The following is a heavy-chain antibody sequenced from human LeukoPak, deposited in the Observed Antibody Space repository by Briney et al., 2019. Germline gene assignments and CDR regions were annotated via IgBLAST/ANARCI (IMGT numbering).Heavy chain of an antibody. D-gene: IGHD2-21*02. Sequence: KPSETLSLTCTVSGDSISSSSYYWGWIRQPPGKGLEWIGNIYYSGTTYYNASLKSRVTISVDTSKNEFSLKLSSVTAADTAVYYCARHMVVTRRFDPWGQGTLVTVSS. CDR1: GDSISSSSYY. V-gene: IGHV4-39*01. CDR3: ARHMVVTRRFDP. J-gene: IGHJ5*02. CDR2: IYYSGTT.